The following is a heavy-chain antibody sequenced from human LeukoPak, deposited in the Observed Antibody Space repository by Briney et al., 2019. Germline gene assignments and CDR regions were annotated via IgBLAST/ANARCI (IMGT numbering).Heavy chain of an antibody. D-gene: IGHD6-19*01. J-gene: IGHJ3*02. CDR1: GFTFTTYA. V-gene: IGHV3-23*01. CDR2: IGSSGGRT. CDR3: AKYSSAWYNDPFDI. Sequence: GRSLRLSCVASGFTFTTYAMTWVSQAPGNGLEWVSAIGSSGGRTYYADSVKGRFTISRDNSKNTLILQMNSLRAEDTAVYYCAKYSSAWYNDPFDIWGQGTMVTVSS.